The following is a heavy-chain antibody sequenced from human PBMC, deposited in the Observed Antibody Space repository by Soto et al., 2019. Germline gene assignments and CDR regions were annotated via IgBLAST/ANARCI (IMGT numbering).Heavy chain of an antibody. J-gene: IGHJ4*02. V-gene: IGHV4-4*07. CDR3: ARESRSALGTVEH. D-gene: IGHD6-13*01. CDR2: IYASGNT. CDR1: GASISDYY. Sequence: SETLSLTCTVSGASISDYYWSWIRQPAGKGLECIGRIYASGNTNYNPSLKSRVTMSVDTSKNQFSLTLNSVTAADTAVYYCARESRSALGTVEHWGRGTLVTVS.